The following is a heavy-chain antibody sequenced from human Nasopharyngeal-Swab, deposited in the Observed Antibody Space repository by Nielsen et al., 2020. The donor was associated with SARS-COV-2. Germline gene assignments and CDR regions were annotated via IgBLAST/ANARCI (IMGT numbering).Heavy chain of an antibody. CDR1: GFTFSDYY. D-gene: IGHD3-16*01. Sequence: GESLKISCAASGFTFSDYYMSWIRQAPGKGLEWVSYISSSSSYTNYADSVKGRFTISRDNAKNSLHLQMNSLRAEDTAVYYCAREADEGLAYFDYWGQGTLVTVSS. V-gene: IGHV3-11*06. CDR2: ISSSSSYT. CDR3: AREADEGLAYFDY. J-gene: IGHJ4*02.